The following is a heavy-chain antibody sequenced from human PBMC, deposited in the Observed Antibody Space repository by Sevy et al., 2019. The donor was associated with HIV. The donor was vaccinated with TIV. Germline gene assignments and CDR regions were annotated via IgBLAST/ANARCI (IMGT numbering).Heavy chain of an antibody. CDR1: GFTFSSYA. Sequence: GGSLRLSCAASGFTFSSYAMSWVRQAPGKGLEWVSAISGSGGGTYYADSVKGRFTISRDNSKNTLYLQMNSLRAEDTAVYYCAKRRGPYYDSSGYYFYWGQGTLVTVSS. CDR3: AKRRGPYYDSSGYYFY. V-gene: IGHV3-23*01. J-gene: IGHJ4*02. CDR2: ISGSGGGT. D-gene: IGHD3-22*01.